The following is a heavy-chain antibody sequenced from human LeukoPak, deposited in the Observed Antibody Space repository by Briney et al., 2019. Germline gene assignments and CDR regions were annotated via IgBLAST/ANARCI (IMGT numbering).Heavy chain of an antibody. D-gene: IGHD1-7*01. CDR2: IYHSGST. CDR3: ARDGITGTTRSEFDP. Sequence: SETLSLTCTVSGYSISSGYYWGWIRQPPGKGLEWIGSIYHSGSTYYNPSLKSRVTISVDTSKNQFSLKLSSVTAADTAVYYCARDGITGTTRSEFDPWGQGTLVTVSS. CDR1: GYSISSGYY. J-gene: IGHJ5*02. V-gene: IGHV4-38-2*02.